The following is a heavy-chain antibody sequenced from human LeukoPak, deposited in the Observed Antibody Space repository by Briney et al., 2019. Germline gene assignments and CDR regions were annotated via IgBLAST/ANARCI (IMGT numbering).Heavy chain of an antibody. J-gene: IGHJ4*02. Sequence: GGSLRLSCAASGFTFSSYSMNWVRQAPGKGLEWVSYISSSSSTIYYADSVKGRFTISRDNAKNSLYLQMNSLRAEDTAVYYCARDGGYSYGLLSTHEVVKPEYYFDYWGQGTLVTVSS. CDR3: ARDGGYSYGLLSTHEVVKPEYYFDY. CDR1: GFTFSSYS. V-gene: IGHV3-48*04. CDR2: ISSSSSTI. D-gene: IGHD5-18*01.